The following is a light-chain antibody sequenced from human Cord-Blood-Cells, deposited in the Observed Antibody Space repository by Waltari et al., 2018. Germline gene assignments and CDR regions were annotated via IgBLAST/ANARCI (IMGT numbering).Light chain of an antibody. J-gene: IGKJ2*01. V-gene: IGKV1-NL1*01. Sequence: DIQMTQSPSSLSASVGGRVTITCRASQGLSHSLACYQQKPGKAHQILPYAASRLESGVPSRFSGSGAVSDYTLTISSLQPEDFATYYCQQYYSTPHTVGQGTKLEIK. CDR3: QQYYSTPHT. CDR1: QGLSHS. CDR2: AAS.